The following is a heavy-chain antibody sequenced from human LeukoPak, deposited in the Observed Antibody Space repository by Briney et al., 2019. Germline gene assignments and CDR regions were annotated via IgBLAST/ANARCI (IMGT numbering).Heavy chain of an antibody. CDR1: GYTVSSNY. D-gene: IGHD3-16*01. Sequence: PGGSLRLSCEASGYTVSSNYMSWVRQAPGRGLEWVSVIYSGGSTYYADSVKGRFSISRDNAKNTLYLQMNSLRAEDTALYYCARAGKWPPYNYYFGMDGWGPGTTVTVSS. J-gene: IGHJ6*02. V-gene: IGHV3-53*01. CDR3: ARAGKWPPYNYYFGMDG. CDR2: IYSGGST.